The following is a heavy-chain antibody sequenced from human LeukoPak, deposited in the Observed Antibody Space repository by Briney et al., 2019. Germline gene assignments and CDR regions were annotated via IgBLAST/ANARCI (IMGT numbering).Heavy chain of an antibody. CDR3: AKDRSYGSLFDY. V-gene: IGHV3-23*01. Sequence: GGSLRLSCAASGFTFSSYAMSWVRQAPGKGLEWVSAISGSGGSTYYSDSVKGRFTISRDNSKNTLYLQMNSLRAEDTAVYYCAKDRSYGSLFDYWGQGTLVTVSS. CDR1: GFTFSSYA. D-gene: IGHD5-18*01. J-gene: IGHJ4*02. CDR2: ISGSGGST.